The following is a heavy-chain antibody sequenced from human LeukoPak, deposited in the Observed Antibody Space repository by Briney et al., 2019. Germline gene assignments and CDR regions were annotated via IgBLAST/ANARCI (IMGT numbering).Heavy chain of an antibody. D-gene: IGHD6-6*01. CDR1: GFSFSGHW. CDR2: ISPTGSTT. V-gene: IGHV3-74*01. J-gene: IGHJ4*02. CDR3: ARGPNSNWSGLDF. Sequence: GGSLRLSCTASGFSFSGHWMHWARQLPGKGLVWVSRISPTGSTTSYADSVKGRFTVSRDNAKSTLYLQVNNLRAEDTAVYYCARGPNSNWSGLDFWGQGTLLTVSS.